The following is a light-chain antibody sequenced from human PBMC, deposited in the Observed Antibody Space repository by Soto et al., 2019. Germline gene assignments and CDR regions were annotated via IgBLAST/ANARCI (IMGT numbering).Light chain of an antibody. V-gene: IGLV2-23*02. Sequence: QSALTQPASVSGSPGQSITISCTGTNSDIGSFNLVSWYQHDPGKAPKLIVYEVNKRPSGVSNRFSGSKSDNTASLTISGLQAEDEADYYCCSYAGSSTWVFGGGTKLTDL. CDR3: CSYAGSSTWV. CDR2: EVN. J-gene: IGLJ2*01. CDR1: NSDIGSFNL.